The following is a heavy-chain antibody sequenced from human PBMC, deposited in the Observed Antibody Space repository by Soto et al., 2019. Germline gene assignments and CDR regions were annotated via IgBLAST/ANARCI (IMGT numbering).Heavy chain of an antibody. Sequence: QVQLVQSGAEVKKPGASVKVSCKASGYTFTSYYMNWVRQAPGQGLEWMGMINPTSGTTSYAQKFQGRVTLTRDASTSTVSMELSSLRSEDTAVYYCARDLYDLSGYKFGTVDYWGQGTLVTVSS. J-gene: IGHJ4*02. V-gene: IGHV1-46*01. D-gene: IGHD5-12*01. CDR2: INPTSGTT. CDR1: GYTFTSYY. CDR3: ARDLYDLSGYKFGTVDY.